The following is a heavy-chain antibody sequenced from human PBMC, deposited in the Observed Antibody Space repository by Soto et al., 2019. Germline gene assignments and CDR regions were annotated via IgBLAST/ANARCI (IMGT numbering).Heavy chain of an antibody. D-gene: IGHD2-2*01. CDR3: ARIPTMLYNAFDI. Sequence: QVTLKESGPVLVKPTETLTLTCTVSGFSLSNARMGESWIRQPPGNALECLAQIFSNDEKSYSTSLKSRLTICKYTSKNQVVLTMANMAPVDTATYYCARIPTMLYNAFDIWGQGTMVTVSS. CDR1: GFSLSNARMG. CDR2: IFSNDEK. V-gene: IGHV2-26*01. J-gene: IGHJ3*02.